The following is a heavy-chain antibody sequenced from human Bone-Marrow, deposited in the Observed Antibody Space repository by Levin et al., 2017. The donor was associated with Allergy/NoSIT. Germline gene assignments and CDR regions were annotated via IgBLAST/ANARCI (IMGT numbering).Heavy chain of an antibody. Sequence: PGGSLRLSCTASGFIFGDYGFSWVRQAPGKGLEWVAFIRNKAYGGTTEYAAPVKGRFTISRDDSKSIAYLQMTGLRTEDTAVYYCARAGMITFGGSQFDYWGQGTRVTVSS. CDR2: IRNKAYGGTT. CDR1: GFIFGDYG. D-gene: IGHD3-16*01. V-gene: IGHV3-49*04. J-gene: IGHJ4*02. CDR3: ARAGMITFGGSQFDY.